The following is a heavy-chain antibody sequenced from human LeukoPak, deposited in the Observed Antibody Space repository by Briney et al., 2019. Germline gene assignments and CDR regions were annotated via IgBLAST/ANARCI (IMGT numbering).Heavy chain of an antibody. CDR3: ARVLPYFDY. CDR1: GFTFSNYE. V-gene: IGHV3-48*03. CDR2: ISSSGDTI. Sequence: GGSLRLSCAASGFTFSNYEMNWVRQAPGKGLEWVSYISSSGDTIYYADSVKGRFTIHRDNAKNSLYLQMNSLRAEDTAVYYCARVLPYFDYWGQGTLVTVSS. J-gene: IGHJ4*02.